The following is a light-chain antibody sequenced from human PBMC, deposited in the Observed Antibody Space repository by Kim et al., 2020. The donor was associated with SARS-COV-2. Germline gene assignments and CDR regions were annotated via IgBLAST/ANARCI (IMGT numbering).Light chain of an antibody. Sequence: PGENPTLSCRASQSVSGTYLAWYQQKPGQAPRLLIYGASSRATGIPDRFSGSGSGTDFTLTINRLEPEDFAVYYCQQYDSSSRWTFGQGTKVDIK. CDR1: QSVSGTY. CDR2: GAS. J-gene: IGKJ1*01. CDR3: QQYDSSSRWT. V-gene: IGKV3-20*01.